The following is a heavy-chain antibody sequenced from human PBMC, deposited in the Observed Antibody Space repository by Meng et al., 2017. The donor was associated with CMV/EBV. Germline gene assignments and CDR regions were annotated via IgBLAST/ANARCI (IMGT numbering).Heavy chain of an antibody. CDR3: ARFPYYYDSSGYLGP. J-gene: IGHJ5*02. V-gene: IGHV3-21*01. CDR2: ISSSSSYI. D-gene: IGHD3-22*01. Sequence: SGFPFSSYSMNWVRQAPGKGLEWVSSISSSSSYIYYADSVKGRFTISRDNAKNSLYLQMNSLRAEDTAVYYCARFPYYYDSSGYLGPWGQGTLVTVSS. CDR1: GFPFSSYS.